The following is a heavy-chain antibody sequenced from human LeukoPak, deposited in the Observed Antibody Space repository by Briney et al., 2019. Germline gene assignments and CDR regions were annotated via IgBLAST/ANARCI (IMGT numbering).Heavy chain of an antibody. D-gene: IGHD6-19*01. J-gene: IGHJ5*02. CDR1: GGTFSSYA. CDR3: ARGRDSGWYDWFDP. V-gene: IGHV1-69*01. CDR2: IIPIFGTA. Sequence: SVKVSCKASGGTFSSYAISWVRQAPGQGLERMGGIIPIFGTANYAQKFQGRVTITADESTSTAYMELSSLRSEDTAVYYCARGRDSGWYDWFDPWGQGTLVTVSS.